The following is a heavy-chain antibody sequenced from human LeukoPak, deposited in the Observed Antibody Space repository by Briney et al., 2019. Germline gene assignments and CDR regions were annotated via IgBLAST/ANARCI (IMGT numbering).Heavy chain of an antibody. Sequence: PSETLSLTCTVSGGSISSSGYYWGWIRQPPGKGLEWIGSIYYSGSTYYNPSLKSRVTISVDTSKNQFSLKLSSVTAADTAVYYCASELLWFGELRFGFDPWGQGTLVTVSS. CDR2: IYYSGST. CDR3: ASELLWFGELRFGFDP. CDR1: GGSISSSGYY. V-gene: IGHV4-39*01. D-gene: IGHD3-10*01. J-gene: IGHJ5*02.